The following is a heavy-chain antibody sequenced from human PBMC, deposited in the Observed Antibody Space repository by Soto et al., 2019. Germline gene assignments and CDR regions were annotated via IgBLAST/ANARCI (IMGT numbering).Heavy chain of an antibody. CDR3: TKDGGANEPTG. V-gene: IGHV3-9*01. CDR2: ISWTSGSV. D-gene: IGHD1-1*01. J-gene: IGHJ4*02. Sequence: GGSLRLSCAASGFTFDDYAMHWVRQAPGKGLEWVSGISWTSGSVDYADSVKGRFTISRDNAKNSLYLQMNSLRAEDTALYYCTKDGGANEPTGWGQGTLVTVSS. CDR1: GFTFDDYA.